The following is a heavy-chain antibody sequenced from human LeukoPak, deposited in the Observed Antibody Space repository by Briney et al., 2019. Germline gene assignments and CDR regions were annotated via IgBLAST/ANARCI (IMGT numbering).Heavy chain of an antibody. J-gene: IGHJ5*02. CDR3: ARDSTVTTNWYWFDP. V-gene: IGHV4-34*01. CDR1: GGSFSGYY. CDR2: INHSGST. Sequence: PSETLSLTCAVYGGSFSGYYWSWIRQPPGKGLEWIGEINHSGSTNYNPSLKSRVTISVDTSKNQFSLKLSSVTAADTAVYYCARDSTVTTNWYWFDPWGQGTLVTVSS. D-gene: IGHD4-17*01.